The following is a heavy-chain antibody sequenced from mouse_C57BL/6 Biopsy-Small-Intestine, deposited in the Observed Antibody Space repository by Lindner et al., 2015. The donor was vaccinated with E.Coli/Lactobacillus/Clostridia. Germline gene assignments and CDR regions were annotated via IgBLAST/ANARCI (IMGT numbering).Heavy chain of an antibody. Sequence: VQLQESGPGLANPSQTLSLTCSVTGYSITSDYWNWIRKFPGNKLEYMGYISYSGSTYYNPSLKSRISITRDTSKNQYYLQLNSVTTEDTATYYCARSAGYDGYSWFFDVWGTGTTVTVSS. V-gene: IGHV3-8*01. CDR2: ISYSGST. J-gene: IGHJ1*03. D-gene: IGHD2-3*01. CDR1: GYSITSDY. CDR3: ARSAGYDGYSWFFDV.